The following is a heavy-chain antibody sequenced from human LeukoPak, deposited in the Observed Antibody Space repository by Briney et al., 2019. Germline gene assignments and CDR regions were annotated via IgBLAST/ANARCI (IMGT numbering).Heavy chain of an antibody. CDR3: AREAYLGARRYMDV. D-gene: IGHD6-6*01. J-gene: IGHJ6*03. CDR2: MNPSGST. CDR1: GGSFSGYY. Sequence: SETLSLTCAVYGGSFSGYYWTWIRQTPEKGLEWIGEMNPSGSTSYNPSLKSRVTISVDTSKNQFSLKLSSVTAADTAVYYCAREAYLGARRYMDVWGEGTTVTISS. V-gene: IGHV4-34*01.